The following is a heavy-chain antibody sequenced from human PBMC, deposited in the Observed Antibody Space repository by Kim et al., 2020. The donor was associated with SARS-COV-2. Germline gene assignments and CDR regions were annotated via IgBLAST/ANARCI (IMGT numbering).Heavy chain of an antibody. CDR3: AKDRLGFGEVRYGMDV. CDR1: GFTFSSYA. D-gene: IGHD3-10*01. Sequence: GGSLRLSCAASGFTFSSYAMSWVRQAPGKGLEWVSAISGSGGSTYYADSVKGRFTISRDNSKNTLYLQMNSLRAEDTAVYYWAKDRLGFGEVRYGMDVWGQGTTVTVSS. V-gene: IGHV3-23*01. J-gene: IGHJ6*02. CDR2: ISGSGGST.